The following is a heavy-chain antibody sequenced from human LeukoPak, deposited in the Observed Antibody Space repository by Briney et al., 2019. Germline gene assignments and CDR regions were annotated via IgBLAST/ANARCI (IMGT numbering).Heavy chain of an antibody. D-gene: IGHD6-19*01. CDR3: ARNSGWFRFDY. CDR2: IKQDGSEK. Sequence: GGSLRLSCAASGFTFSSSAMSWVRQAPGKGLEWVANIKQDGSEKYYVDSVKGRFTISRDNAKNSLFLQMNNLRAGDTGLYYCARNSGWFRFDYWGQGTLVTVSS. J-gene: IGHJ4*02. CDR1: GFTFSSSA. V-gene: IGHV3-7*03.